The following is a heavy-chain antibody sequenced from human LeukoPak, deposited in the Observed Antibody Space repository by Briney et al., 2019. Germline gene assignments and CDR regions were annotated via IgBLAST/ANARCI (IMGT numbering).Heavy chain of an antibody. CDR3: ARENDQNYFDY. D-gene: IGHD1-1*01. CDR1: GYTFTSYG. J-gene: IGHJ4*02. CDR2: ISAYNGNT. V-gene: IGHV1-18*01. Sequence: ASVKVSCKASGYTFTSYGISWVRKAPGQGLKWMGWISAYNGNTNYAQKLQGRVTMTTDTSTSTAYMELRSPRSDDTAVYYCARENDQNYFDYWGQGTLVTVSS.